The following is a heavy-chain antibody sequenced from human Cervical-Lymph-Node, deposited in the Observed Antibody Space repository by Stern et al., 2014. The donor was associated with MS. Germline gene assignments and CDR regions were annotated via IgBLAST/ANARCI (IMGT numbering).Heavy chain of an antibody. D-gene: IGHD1-26*01. V-gene: IGHV1-18*01. J-gene: IGHJ2*01. CDR1: GYSFINYG. Sequence: VQLVESGAEVKKPGASVKVSCKASGYSFINYGFTWVRQAPGQGLEWMGWISAYNGNTNYAQELQGRVTMTTDTSTNTAYMELRSLRSDDTAVYYCARDGAAGTTISSWYFDLWGRGTLVTVSS. CDR3: ARDGAAGTTISSWYFDL. CDR2: ISAYNGNT.